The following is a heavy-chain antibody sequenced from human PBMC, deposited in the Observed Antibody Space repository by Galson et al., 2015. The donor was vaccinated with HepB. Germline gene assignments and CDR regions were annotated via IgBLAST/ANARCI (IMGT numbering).Heavy chain of an antibody. J-gene: IGHJ6*02. CDR3: ARSRLLWFGELSRYYYGMDV. V-gene: IGHV7-4-1*02. Sequence: SVKVSCKASGYTFTSYAMNWVRQAPGQGLEWMGWINTNTGNPTYAQGFTGRFVFSLDTSVSTAYLQISSLKAEDTAVYYCARSRLLWFGELSRYYYGMDVWGQGTTVTVSS. CDR2: INTNTGNP. D-gene: IGHD3-10*01. CDR1: GYTFTSYA.